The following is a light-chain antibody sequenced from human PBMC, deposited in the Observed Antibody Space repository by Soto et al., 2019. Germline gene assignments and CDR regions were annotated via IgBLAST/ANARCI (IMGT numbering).Light chain of an antibody. CDR1: QSVSSFY. CDR2: GAS. V-gene: IGKV3-20*01. Sequence: EIVLTQSPGTLSLSPGERATLSCRASQSVSSFYLAWYQQRAGQAPRLLIPGASTRTTGIPDRFSGSGSGTDFTLTISRLEPEDFAVYYCQQYGSWPRTFGQGTKVEIK. J-gene: IGKJ1*01. CDR3: QQYGSWPRT.